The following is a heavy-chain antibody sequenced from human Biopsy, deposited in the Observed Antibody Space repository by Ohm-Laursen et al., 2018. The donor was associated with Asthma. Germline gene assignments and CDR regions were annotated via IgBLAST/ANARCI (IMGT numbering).Heavy chain of an antibody. CDR3: ARLSLEGYLTYNYFDP. J-gene: IGHJ5*02. D-gene: IGHD2-15*01. V-gene: IGHV4-30-4*01. CDR2: IYYSGSP. Sequence: TLSLTCTVSGGSISSGDLYWSWIRQPPGKGLEWIGYIYYSGSPYYNPSLKSRVTMSVDTSKNQFSLKLTSVTATDTAVYYCARLSLEGYLTYNYFDPWGQGAPVTVSS. CDR1: GGSISSGDLY.